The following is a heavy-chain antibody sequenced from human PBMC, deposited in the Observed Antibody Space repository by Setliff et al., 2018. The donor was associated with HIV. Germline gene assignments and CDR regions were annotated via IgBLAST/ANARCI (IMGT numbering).Heavy chain of an antibody. Sequence: ASVKVSCKVSGYTLTELSMHWVRQAPGKGLEWMGGFDPEDGETIYAQKFQGRVTMTEDTSTDTAYVELSSLRSEDTAVYYCATESRCSSTSCYLTFDIWGQGTMVTVSS. V-gene: IGHV1-24*01. D-gene: IGHD2-2*01. CDR3: ATESRCSSTSCYLTFDI. CDR1: GYTLTELS. CDR2: FDPEDGET. J-gene: IGHJ3*02.